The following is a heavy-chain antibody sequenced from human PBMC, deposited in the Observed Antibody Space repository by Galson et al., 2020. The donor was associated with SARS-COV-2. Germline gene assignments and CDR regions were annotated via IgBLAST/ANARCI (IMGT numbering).Heavy chain of an antibody. Sequence: GGSLRLSCAASGFTFSSHAMHWVRQAPGKGLEWVAQIFFDGSDKYYGDSVKGRFTISRDSSKNTVYLQMNNLRADDTAVYYCARDGQTSSGWAFDYWGQGTLVTASS. CDR3: ARDGQTSSGWAFDY. J-gene: IGHJ4*02. D-gene: IGHD6-19*01. V-gene: IGHV3-33*01. CDR1: GFTFSSHA. CDR2: IFFDGSDK.